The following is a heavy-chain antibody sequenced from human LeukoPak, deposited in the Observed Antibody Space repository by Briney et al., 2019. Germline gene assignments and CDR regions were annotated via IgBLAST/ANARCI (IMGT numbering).Heavy chain of an antibody. V-gene: IGHV4-34*01. J-gene: IGHJ6*03. CDR2: INHSGST. CDR1: GGSFSGYY. Sequence: PSETLSLTCAVYGGSFSGYYWSWIRQPPGKVLEWIGEINHSGSTNYNPSLKSRVTISVDTSKNQFSLKLSSVTAADTAVYYCARTTEGGYTYNYFYYYYMDVWGKGTTVTISS. CDR3: ARTTEGGYTYNYFYYYYMDV. D-gene: IGHD5-18*01.